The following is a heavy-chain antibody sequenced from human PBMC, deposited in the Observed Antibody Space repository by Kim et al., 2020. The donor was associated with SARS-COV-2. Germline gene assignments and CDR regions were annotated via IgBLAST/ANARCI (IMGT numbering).Heavy chain of an antibody. J-gene: IGHJ4*01. V-gene: IGHV4-39*01. Sequence: SETLSLTCTVSGGSISSVSYYWGWIRQPPGKGLEWIGNIYYSGSTYYNPSLKSRVTISLDTSKNHFSLKLSSVTAADTAVYYCARQKSWGGSYYVGYWG. D-gene: IGHD1-26*01. CDR3: ARQKSWGGSYYVGY. CDR1: GGSISSVSYY. CDR2: IYYSGST.